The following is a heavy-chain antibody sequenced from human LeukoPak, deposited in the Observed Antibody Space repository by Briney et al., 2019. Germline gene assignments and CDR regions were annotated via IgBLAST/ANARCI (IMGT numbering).Heavy chain of an antibody. CDR1: GFTFSSDS. V-gene: IGHV3-21*01. CDR2: ISSSSSYI. J-gene: IGHJ4*02. CDR3: ASAGYSSGWTVDY. D-gene: IGHD6-19*01. Sequence: GGSLRLSCAASGFTFSSDSMNWVRQAPGKGLEWVSSISSSSSYIYYADSVKGRFTISRDNAKNSLYLQMNSLRAEDTAVYYCASAGYSSGWTVDYWGQGTLVTVSS.